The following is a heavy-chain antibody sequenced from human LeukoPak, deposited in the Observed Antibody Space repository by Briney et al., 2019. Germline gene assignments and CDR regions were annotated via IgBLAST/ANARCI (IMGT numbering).Heavy chain of an antibody. D-gene: IGHD6-25*01. CDR1: GYSFTTYH. V-gene: IGHV1-8*03. J-gene: IGHJ4*02. CDR3: ARTTSFTASGYDC. CDR2: MNPYTGDR. Sequence: ASVNVSCKTSGYSFTTYHINWVRQASGQGLEWLGWMNPYTGDRGYAQRFQGRLSITSDTSISTAYMELGSLKSDDTAVYFCARTTSFTASGYDCWGQGTLVTVSS.